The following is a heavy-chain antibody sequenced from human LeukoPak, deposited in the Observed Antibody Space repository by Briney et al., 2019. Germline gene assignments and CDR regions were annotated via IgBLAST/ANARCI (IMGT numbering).Heavy chain of an antibody. Sequence: KPSETLSLTCAVYGGSFSGYCWSWIRQPPGKGLEWIGEINHSGSTNYNPSLKSRVTISVDTSKNQFSLKLSSVTAADTAVYYCARGSRVYYGSGSYLFDYWGQGTLVTVSS. V-gene: IGHV4-34*01. J-gene: IGHJ4*02. CDR3: ARGSRVYYGSGSYLFDY. CDR2: INHSGST. D-gene: IGHD3-10*01. CDR1: GGSFSGYC.